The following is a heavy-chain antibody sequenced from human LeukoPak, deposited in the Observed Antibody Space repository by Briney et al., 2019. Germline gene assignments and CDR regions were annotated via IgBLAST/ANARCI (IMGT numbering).Heavy chain of an antibody. CDR2: IYHSGST. Sequence: SETLSLTCTVSGYSISSGYYWGWIRQPPGKGLEWIGSIYHSGSTYYNPSLNIRVTISVDTSKNQFSLNLRSVTAADTAVYYCAREILYDSTGYYLWGQGTLVTVSS. D-gene: IGHD3-22*01. CDR1: GYSISSGYY. J-gene: IGHJ4*02. V-gene: IGHV4-38-2*02. CDR3: AREILYDSTGYYL.